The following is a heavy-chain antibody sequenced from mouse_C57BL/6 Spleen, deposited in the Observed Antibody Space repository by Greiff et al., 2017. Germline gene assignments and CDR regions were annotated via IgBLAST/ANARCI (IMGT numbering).Heavy chain of an antibody. J-gene: IGHJ1*03. CDR1: GYAFSSSW. Sequence: QVQLQQSGPELVKPGASVKISCKASGYAFSSSWMNWVKQRPGKGLEWIGRIYPGDGDTNYNGKFKGKATLTADKSSSTAYMQLSSLTSEDSAVYFCAREGLGLWYFDVWGTGTTVTVSS. V-gene: IGHV1-82*01. D-gene: IGHD4-1*01. CDR2: IYPGDGDT. CDR3: AREGLGLWYFDV.